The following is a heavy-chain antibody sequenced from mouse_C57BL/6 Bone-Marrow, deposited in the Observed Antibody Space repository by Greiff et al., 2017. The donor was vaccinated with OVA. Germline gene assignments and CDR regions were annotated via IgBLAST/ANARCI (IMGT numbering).Heavy chain of an antibody. V-gene: IGHV2-4*01. CDR2: IWSGGST. Sequence: QVQLKESGPGLVQPSQSLSITCTVSGFSLTSYGVHWVRQPPGKGLEWLGVIWSGGSTDYNAAFISRLSISKDNSKSQVFFKMNSLQADDTAIYYCAKGENYYGSSPMDYWGQGTSVTVSS. J-gene: IGHJ4*01. CDR3: AKGENYYGSSPMDY. CDR1: GFSLTSYG. D-gene: IGHD1-1*01.